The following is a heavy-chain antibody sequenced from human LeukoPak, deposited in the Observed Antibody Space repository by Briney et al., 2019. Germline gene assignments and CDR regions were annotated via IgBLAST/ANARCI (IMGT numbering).Heavy chain of an antibody. CDR3: ARTYSDYYYYMDV. V-gene: IGHV3-21*04. D-gene: IGHD2-15*01. J-gene: IGHJ6*03. Sequence: GGSLRLSCAASGFTFSTYNMNWVRQAPGKGLEWVSSISDNSRYIYYADSVKGRFTISRDNAKNSLYLQMNSLRADDTAVYYCARTYSDYYYYMDVWGKGTTVTVSS. CDR1: GFTFSTYN. CDR2: ISDNSRYI.